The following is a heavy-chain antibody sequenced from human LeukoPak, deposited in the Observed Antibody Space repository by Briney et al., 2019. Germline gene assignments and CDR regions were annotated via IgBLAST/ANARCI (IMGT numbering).Heavy chain of an antibody. V-gene: IGHV4-30-4*01. J-gene: IGHJ4*02. CDR1: GGSISSSDYY. D-gene: IGHD3-10*01. CDR3: ARRSDYYGSGSYSFLFDY. Sequence: SQTLSLTCTVSGGSISSSDYYWSWIRQPPGKGLEWIGYVYYSRSTYYNPFLKSRVTISIDTSKNQFSLKLSPVTAADTAVYYCARRSDYYGSGSYSFLFDYWGLGTLVTVSS. CDR2: VYYSRST.